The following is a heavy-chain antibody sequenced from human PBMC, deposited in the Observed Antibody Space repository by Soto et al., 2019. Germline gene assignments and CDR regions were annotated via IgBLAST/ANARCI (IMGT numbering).Heavy chain of an antibody. CDR1: GYTFTSYA. CDR2: IDAGNGNT. J-gene: IGHJ4*02. D-gene: IGHD6-19*01. Sequence: GASVKVSCKASGYTFTSYAMHWVRQAPGQRLEWMGWIDAGNGNTKYSQKFQGRVTITRDTSASTADMELSSLRSEDTAVYYCARGSLAGLLDYWGQGTLVTVSS. V-gene: IGHV1-3*01. CDR3: ARGSLAGLLDY.